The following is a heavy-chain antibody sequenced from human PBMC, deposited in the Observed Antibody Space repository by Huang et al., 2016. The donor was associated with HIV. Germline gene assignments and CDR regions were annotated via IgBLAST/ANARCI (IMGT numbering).Heavy chain of an antibody. V-gene: IGHV3-48*04. D-gene: IGHD2-15*01. J-gene: IGHJ4*02. Sequence: EVQLVESGGGLVQPGTSLRLSCAASGFTFGDFNMNWVRQAPGKGLEWISYMSSRSNSKLYADSGKGRFTISRDNARNSLYLQLKSLRVEDTAVYYCARESCSGGTCYLFDFWGQGVLVTVSS. CDR1: GFTFGDFN. CDR2: MSSRSNSK. CDR3: ARESCSGGTCYLFDF.